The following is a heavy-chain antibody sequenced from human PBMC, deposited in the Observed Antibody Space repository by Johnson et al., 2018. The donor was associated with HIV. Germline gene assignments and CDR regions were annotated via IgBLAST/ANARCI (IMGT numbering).Heavy chain of an antibody. J-gene: IGHJ3*02. D-gene: IGHD3-10*01. CDR2: ISWNSGSI. V-gene: IGHV3-9*01. Sequence: VQLVESGGGLVKPGGSLRLSCAASGFTFDDYAMHWVRQAPGKGLEWVSGISWNSGSIGYADSVKGRFTISRDNAKNSLYLQMNSLRAEDTAVYYCARDRGGPVRDDAFDIWGQGTMVTVSS. CDR3: ARDRGGPVRDDAFDI. CDR1: GFTFDDYA.